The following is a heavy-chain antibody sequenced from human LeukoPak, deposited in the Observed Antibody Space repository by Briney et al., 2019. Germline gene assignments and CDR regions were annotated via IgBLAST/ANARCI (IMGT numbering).Heavy chain of an antibody. CDR3: ARDSLRTPAVPFDY. CDR2: IYTSGST. V-gene: IGHV4-4*07. CDR1: GGSISSYY. J-gene: IGHJ4*02. D-gene: IGHD6-13*01. Sequence: RASETLSLTCTVSGGSISSYYWSWIRQPAGKGLEWIGRIYTSGSTNYNPSLKSRVTISVDTSKNQFSLKLSSVTAADTAVYYCARDSLRTPAVPFDYWGQGTLVTVSS.